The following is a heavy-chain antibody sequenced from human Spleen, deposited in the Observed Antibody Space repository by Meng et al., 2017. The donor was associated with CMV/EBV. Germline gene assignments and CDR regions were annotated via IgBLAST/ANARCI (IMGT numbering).Heavy chain of an antibody. J-gene: IGHJ5*02. Sequence: SETLSLTCTVSSGSISNYYWNWIRQSPGKGLEWIAYFYYSGSTNYNPSLKNRVTISVDTSKNNFSLKLRSVTAADTALYYCARLIPESSNRFDPWGRGTLVTVSS. CDR3: ARLIPESSNRFDP. CDR1: SGSISNYY. D-gene: IGHD2-8*01. V-gene: IGHV4-59*01. CDR2: FYYSGST.